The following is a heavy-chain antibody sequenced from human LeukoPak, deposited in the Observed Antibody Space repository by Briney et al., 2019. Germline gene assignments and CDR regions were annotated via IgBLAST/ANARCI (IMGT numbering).Heavy chain of an antibody. J-gene: IGHJ4*02. Sequence: GGSLRLSCAASGFTVSSNYMSWVRQAPGKGLEWVSVIYGGVNTVYADSVKGRFTISRDNSKNTLYLQMNSLRAEDTAVYYCAKSPKTGFLFDYWGKGTLVTVSP. CDR2: IYGGVNT. D-gene: IGHD1-1*01. CDR3: AKSPKTGFLFDY. CDR1: GFTVSSNY. V-gene: IGHV3-66*01.